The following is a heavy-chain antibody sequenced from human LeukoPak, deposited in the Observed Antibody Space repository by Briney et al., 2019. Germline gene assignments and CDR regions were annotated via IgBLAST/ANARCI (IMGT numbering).Heavy chain of an antibody. V-gene: IGHV3-23*01. CDR2: ISGSGGST. CDR1: GFPLSGYS. D-gene: IGHD3-22*01. Sequence: GGSLRLSCAASGFPLSGYSMNWVRQAPGKGLEWVSAISGSGGSTYYADSVKGRFTISRDNSKNTLYLQMNSLRAEDTAVYYCAKDWDYYDSSGYTNWGQGTLVTVSS. J-gene: IGHJ4*02. CDR3: AKDWDYYDSSGYTN.